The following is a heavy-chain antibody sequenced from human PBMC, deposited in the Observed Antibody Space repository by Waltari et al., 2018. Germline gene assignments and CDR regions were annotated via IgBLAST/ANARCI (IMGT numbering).Heavy chain of an antibody. J-gene: IGHJ6*02. CDR3: ATWPGSAVDV. V-gene: IGHV1-69*10. Sequence: QVQLVQSGAEVKKPGSSVKVSCKASGGTFSSYAISWVRQAPGQGLEWMGGIIPILGIANYAQKFQGRVTMTEDTSTDTAYMELSSLRSEDTAVYYCATWPGSAVDVWGQGTTVTVSS. D-gene: IGHD3-10*01. CDR1: GGTFSSYA. CDR2: IIPILGIA.